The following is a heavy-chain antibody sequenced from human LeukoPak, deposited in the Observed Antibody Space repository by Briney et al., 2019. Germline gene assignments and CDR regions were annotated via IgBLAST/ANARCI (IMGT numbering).Heavy chain of an antibody. J-gene: IGHJ4*02. D-gene: IGHD3-22*01. CDR3: ARNSYDSSGYYWIFDS. Sequence: ASVKVSCKASGYTFTSYGISWVRQAPGQGLEWMGWISAYNGNTNYAQKLQGRVTMTTDTSTSTAYMELRSLRSDDTAVYYCARNSYDSSGYYWIFDSWGQGPLVPVSS. CDR1: GYTFTSYG. CDR2: ISAYNGNT. V-gene: IGHV1-18*01.